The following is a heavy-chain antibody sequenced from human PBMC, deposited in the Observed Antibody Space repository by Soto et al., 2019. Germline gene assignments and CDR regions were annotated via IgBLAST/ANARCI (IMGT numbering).Heavy chain of an antibody. V-gene: IGHV3-23*01. Sequence: EVQLLESGGGLVQPGGSLRLSCAASGFDFSTYAMSWVRQAPGKGLEWVSTISYSGGSTYYADSVKGRFTISRDNSKNTFYLQMNSLRAEDTAVYYCAKKIDGGSSSPESYFDYWGQGTLVTVSS. D-gene: IGHD6-6*01. J-gene: IGHJ4*02. CDR1: GFDFSTYA. CDR2: ISYSGGST. CDR3: AKKIDGGSSSPESYFDY.